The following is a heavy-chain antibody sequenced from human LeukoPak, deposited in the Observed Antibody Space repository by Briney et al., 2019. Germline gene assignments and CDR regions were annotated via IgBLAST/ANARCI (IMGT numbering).Heavy chain of an antibody. D-gene: IGHD3-10*01. CDR1: GFTFSSYG. Sequence: GGSLRLSCAASGFTFSSYGMSWVRQAPGKGPEWVSAITGNGANTFYADSVKGRFTISRDNSKNTMYLQMNSLRAEDTALYYCARDRSGSYPNWFDPWGQGTLVTVSS. J-gene: IGHJ5*02. CDR3: ARDRSGSYPNWFDP. V-gene: IGHV3-23*01. CDR2: ITGNGANT.